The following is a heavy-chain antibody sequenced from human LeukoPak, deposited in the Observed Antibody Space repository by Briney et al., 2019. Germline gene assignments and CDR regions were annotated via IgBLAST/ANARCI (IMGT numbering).Heavy chain of an antibody. J-gene: IGHJ4*02. V-gene: IGHV1-2*02. CDR3: ARVTLRFLEWLSPFDY. CDR1: GYTFTGYY. D-gene: IGHD3-3*01. CDR2: INPNSGGT. Sequence: ASVKVSCKASGYTFTGYYMHWVRQAPGQGLEWMGWINPNSGGTNYAQKFQGRVTMTRDTSISTAYMELSRLRSDDTAVYYCARVTLRFLEWLSPFDYWGQGTLVTLSS.